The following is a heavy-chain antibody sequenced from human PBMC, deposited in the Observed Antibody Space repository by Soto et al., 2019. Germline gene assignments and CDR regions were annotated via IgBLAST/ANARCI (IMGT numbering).Heavy chain of an antibody. CDR1: GFTFSSYW. J-gene: IGHJ4*02. V-gene: IGHV3-7*01. Sequence: GGSLRLSCAASGFTFSSYWMSWVRPAPGKGLEWVANIKRDGSEKYYVDSVKGRFTISRDNAKNSLYLQMNSLRAEDTAVYYCARGHIAAAGNYFDYWGQGALVTVSS. D-gene: IGHD6-13*01. CDR3: ARGHIAAAGNYFDY. CDR2: IKRDGSEK.